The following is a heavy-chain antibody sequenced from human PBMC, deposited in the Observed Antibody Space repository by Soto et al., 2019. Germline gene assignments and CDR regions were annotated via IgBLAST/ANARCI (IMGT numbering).Heavy chain of an antibody. D-gene: IGHD3-22*01. V-gene: IGHV3-23*01. CDR3: AKGGPWYYYDSSGYSVDY. J-gene: IGHJ4*02. Sequence: PGGSLRLSCAASGFTFSTYAMSWVRRAPGKGLEWVSAISGSGGSTYYADSVKGRFTISRDNSKNTLYLQMNSLRAEDTAIYYCAKGGPWYYYDSSGYSVDYWGQGT. CDR1: GFTFSTYA. CDR2: ISGSGGST.